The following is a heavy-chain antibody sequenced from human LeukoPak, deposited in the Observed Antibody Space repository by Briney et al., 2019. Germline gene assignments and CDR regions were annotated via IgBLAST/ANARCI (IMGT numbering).Heavy chain of an antibody. CDR2: IGGSGGST. D-gene: IGHD3-3*01. J-gene: IGHJ4*02. CDR1: GFTFSSHA. Sequence: PGGSLRLSCAASGFTFSSHAMGWVRQAPGEGLRWVSVIGGSGGSTDYADSVKGRFTIPRDNSKNTLYLQMNSLRAEDTGLYYCARDPGVVAFHYFDYWGQGTLVTVSS. V-gene: IGHV3-23*01. CDR3: ARDPGVVAFHYFDY.